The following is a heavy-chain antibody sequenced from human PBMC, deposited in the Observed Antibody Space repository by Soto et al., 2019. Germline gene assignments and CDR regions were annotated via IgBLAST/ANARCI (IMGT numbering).Heavy chain of an antibody. Sequence: QVQLQESGPGLVKPSETLSLTCTVSGGSISSYYWSWIRQPPGKGLEWIGYIYYSGSTNYNPSLKSRVTISVDTSKNQFSLKLSSVTAADTAVYYCARGISIGLAFDIWGQGTMVTVSS. J-gene: IGHJ3*02. CDR1: GGSISSYY. V-gene: IGHV4-59*01. CDR2: IYYSGST. CDR3: ARGISIGLAFDI. D-gene: IGHD3-3*02.